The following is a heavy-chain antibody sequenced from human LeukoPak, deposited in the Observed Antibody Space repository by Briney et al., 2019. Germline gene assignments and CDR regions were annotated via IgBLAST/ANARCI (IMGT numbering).Heavy chain of an antibody. Sequence: QAGGSLRLSCAASGFTFSSYAMSWVRQAPGKGLEWVSAISGSGGSTYYADSVKGRFTISRDNSKNTLYLQMNSLRAEDTAVCYCAKDFTTPLSTRITIFGFDYWGQGTLVTVSS. D-gene: IGHD3-3*01. V-gene: IGHV3-23*01. J-gene: IGHJ4*02. CDR1: GFTFSSYA. CDR3: AKDFTTPLSTRITIFGFDY. CDR2: ISGSGGST.